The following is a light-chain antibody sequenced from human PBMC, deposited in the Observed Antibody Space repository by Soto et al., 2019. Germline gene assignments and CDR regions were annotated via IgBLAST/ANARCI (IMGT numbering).Light chain of an antibody. CDR3: QQANGFPFT. Sequence: DIQMTQSPSSVSASVGDRVTITCRASHGVSSWLAWYQQKPGKAPKLLIYAASSLQSGVPSRFSGSGSGADITLTISSLQPEDFATYYCQQANGFPFTFGPGTKVDIK. J-gene: IGKJ3*01. V-gene: IGKV1-12*01. CDR1: HGVSSW. CDR2: AAS.